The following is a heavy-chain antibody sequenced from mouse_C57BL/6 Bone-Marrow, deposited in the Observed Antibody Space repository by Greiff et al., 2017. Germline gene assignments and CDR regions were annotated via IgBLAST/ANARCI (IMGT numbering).Heavy chain of an antibody. Sequence: VKLMESGPGLVQPSQSLSITCTVSGFSLTSYGVHWVRQSPGKGLEWLGVIWRGGSTDYNAAFMSRLSITKDNSKSQVFFKMNRLQADDTAIYYCAKEGYYGNLYWYFDVWGTGTTVTVSS. D-gene: IGHD2-1*01. CDR2: IWRGGST. CDR1: GFSLTSYG. CDR3: AKEGYYGNLYWYFDV. V-gene: IGHV2-5*01. J-gene: IGHJ1*03.